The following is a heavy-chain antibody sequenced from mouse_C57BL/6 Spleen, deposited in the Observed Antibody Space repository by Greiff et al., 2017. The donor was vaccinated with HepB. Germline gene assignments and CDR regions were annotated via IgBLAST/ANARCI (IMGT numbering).Heavy chain of an antibody. Sequence: QVQLKESGAELVKPGASVKISCKASGYAFSSYWMNWVKQRPGKGLEWIGRIYPGDGDTNYNGKFKGKATLTADKSSSTAYMQLSSLTSEDSAVYFCARGGSRDYFDYWGQGTTLTVSS. CDR2: IYPGDGDT. J-gene: IGHJ2*01. CDR1: GYAFSSYW. CDR3: ARGGSRDYFDY. V-gene: IGHV1-80*01.